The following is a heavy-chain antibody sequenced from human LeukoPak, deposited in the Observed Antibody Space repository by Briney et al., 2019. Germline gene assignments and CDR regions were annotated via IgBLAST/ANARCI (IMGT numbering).Heavy chain of an antibody. CDR2: IRKDGSQK. V-gene: IGHV3-7*03. CDR3: TRVSGGYDVSDY. J-gene: IGHJ4*02. Sequence: GGSLRLSCAASGSTFSSYWMSWVRQAPGKGLEWVANIRKDGSQKYYVDSVEGRFTISRDNAKNSLYLQMNTLRADDTAVYYCTRVSGGYDVSDYWGQGTLVTVSS. CDR1: GSTFSSYW. D-gene: IGHD3-3*01.